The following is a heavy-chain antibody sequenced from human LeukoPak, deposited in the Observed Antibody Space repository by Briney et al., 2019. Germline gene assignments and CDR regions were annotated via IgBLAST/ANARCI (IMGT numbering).Heavy chain of an antibody. CDR2: IYPGDSDT. CDR3: ARRRSDSSGYYYEADY. Sequence: GESLKISCKGSGYSFTTYWIVWVRQMPGKGLEWMGNIYPGDSDTRYSPSFQGQVTISADRSISTAYLQWSSLKASDTAMYYCARRRSDSSGYYYEADYWGQGTLVTVSS. V-gene: IGHV5-51*01. D-gene: IGHD3-22*01. J-gene: IGHJ4*02. CDR1: GYSFTTYW.